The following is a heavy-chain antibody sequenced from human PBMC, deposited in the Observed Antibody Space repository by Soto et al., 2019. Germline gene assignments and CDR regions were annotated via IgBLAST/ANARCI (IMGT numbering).Heavy chain of an antibody. J-gene: IGHJ4*02. V-gene: IGHV1-8*01. CDR1: GYTFTSYD. Sequence: QVQLVQSGAEVKKPGASVKVSCKASGYTFTSYDINWVQQATGQGLEWMGWMNPNSGNTGYAQKFQGRVTMTRNTSISTAYMELSSLRSEDTAVYYCARGYGCSGGSCYSGLDYWGQGTLVTVSS. CDR3: ARGYGCSGGSCYSGLDY. D-gene: IGHD2-15*01. CDR2: MNPNSGNT.